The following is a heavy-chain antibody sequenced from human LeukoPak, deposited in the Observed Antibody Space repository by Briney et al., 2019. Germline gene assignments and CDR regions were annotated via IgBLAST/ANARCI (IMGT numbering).Heavy chain of an antibody. D-gene: IGHD2-15*01. CDR3: ARGRRPRYCSGGSCKLKLYYYMDV. CDR2: INHSGST. V-gene: IGHV4-34*01. CDR1: GGSFSGYY. Sequence: SETLSLTCAVYGGSFSGYYWSWLRQPPGKGLEWIGEINHSGSTNYNPSLKSRVTISVDTSKNQFSLKLSSVTAADTAVHYCARGRRPRYCSGGSCKLKLYYYMDVWGKGTTVTVSS. J-gene: IGHJ6*03.